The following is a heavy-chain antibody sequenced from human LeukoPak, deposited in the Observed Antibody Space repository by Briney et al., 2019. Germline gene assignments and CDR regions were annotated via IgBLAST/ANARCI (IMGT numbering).Heavy chain of an antibody. CDR3: ARGTPILLDY. Sequence: GGSLRLSCAASGFAFSTYGMHRVRQAPGKGLEWVAVIWYDGRNKYYADSVKGRFTISRDNSKNTLYLQMSSLRAEDTAVYYCARGTPILLDYWGQGTLVTVSS. J-gene: IGHJ4*02. V-gene: IGHV3-33*01. CDR2: IWYDGRNK. CDR1: GFAFSTYG.